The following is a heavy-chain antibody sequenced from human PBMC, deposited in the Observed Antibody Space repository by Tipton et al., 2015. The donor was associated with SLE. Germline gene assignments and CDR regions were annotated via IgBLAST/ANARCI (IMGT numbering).Heavy chain of an antibody. V-gene: IGHV4-61*01. Sequence: TLSLTCAVSGYSISSGYYWSWIRQPPGKGLEWIGYIYYSGSTNYNPSLKSRVTISVDTSKNQFSLKLSSVTAADTAVYYCARDPHYYDSSEGFDYWGQGTLVTVSS. J-gene: IGHJ4*02. D-gene: IGHD3-22*01. CDR1: GYSISSGYY. CDR2: IYYSGST. CDR3: ARDPHYYDSSEGFDY.